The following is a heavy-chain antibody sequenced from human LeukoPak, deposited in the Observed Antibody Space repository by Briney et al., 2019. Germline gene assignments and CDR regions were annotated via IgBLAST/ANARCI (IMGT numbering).Heavy chain of an antibody. CDR3: ARGYSYGSSVMDV. CDR1: GGSISSSSYY. J-gene: IGHJ6*03. Sequence: SETLSPTCTVSGGSISSSSYYWGWIRQPPGKGLEWIGSIYYSGSTYYNPSLKSRVTISVDTSKNQFSLKLSSVTAADTAVYYCARGYSYGSSVMDVWGKGTTVTVSS. CDR2: IYYSGST. D-gene: IGHD5-18*01. V-gene: IGHV4-39*07.